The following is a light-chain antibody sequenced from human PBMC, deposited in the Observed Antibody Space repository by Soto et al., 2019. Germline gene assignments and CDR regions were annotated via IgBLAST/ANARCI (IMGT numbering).Light chain of an antibody. Sequence: QSALTQPASVSGSPGQSITISCTGTSSDIGGYNFVSWYQHHPGKAPKLMIYEVNNRPSGVSSRFSGSESGNTASLTISGLQTEDEADYYCSSFTTSSTLVVFGGGTKLTVL. CDR1: SSDIGGYNF. V-gene: IGLV2-14*01. CDR3: SSFTTSSTLVV. J-gene: IGLJ2*01. CDR2: EVN.